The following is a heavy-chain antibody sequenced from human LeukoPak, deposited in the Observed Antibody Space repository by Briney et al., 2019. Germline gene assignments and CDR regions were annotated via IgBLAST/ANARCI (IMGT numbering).Heavy chain of an antibody. J-gene: IGHJ6*03. CDR1: GFTFSNFG. Sequence: GRSLRLSCAASGFTFSNFGMHWVRQAPGKGLEWVAVISYDGKNEYYTDSVKGRFTISRDNAKNTLYLQMNSLRAEDTAVYYCAKIPLFGVVKGYYMDVWGKGTTVTVSS. D-gene: IGHD3-3*01. CDR3: AKIPLFGVVKGYYMDV. V-gene: IGHV3-30*18. CDR2: ISYDGKNE.